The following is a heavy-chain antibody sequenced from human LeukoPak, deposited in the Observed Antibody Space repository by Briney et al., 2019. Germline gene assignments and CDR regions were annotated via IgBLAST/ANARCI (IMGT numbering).Heavy chain of an antibody. CDR2: ISGSGATT. CDR3: AKDLLGIAMAGTFDY. J-gene: IGHJ4*02. Sequence: GGSLRLFCAASGFTFSHYWMSWVRQAPGKGLEWVSTISGSGATTHYADSVKGRFTISRDKSKNTLYLQMNSLRAEDTGVYYCAKDLLGIAMAGTFDYWGQGTLVTVSS. D-gene: IGHD6-19*01. CDR1: GFTFSHYW. V-gene: IGHV3-23*01.